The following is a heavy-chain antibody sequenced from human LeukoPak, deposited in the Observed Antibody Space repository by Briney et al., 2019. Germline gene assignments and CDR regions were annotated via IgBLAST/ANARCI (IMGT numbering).Heavy chain of an antibody. Sequence: PGGSLRLSCAASGFTFNNYAMSWVRQAPGKGLQWVSTIDGGGGTYYADSVKGRFTFSRDNSKNTVYLQMNSLRAEDTAVYYCVKSLNSWHGWFDPWGQGTLVTVSS. D-gene: IGHD4-11*01. CDR3: VKSLNSWHGWFDP. CDR1: GFTFNNYA. CDR2: IDGGGGT. V-gene: IGHV3-23*01. J-gene: IGHJ5*02.